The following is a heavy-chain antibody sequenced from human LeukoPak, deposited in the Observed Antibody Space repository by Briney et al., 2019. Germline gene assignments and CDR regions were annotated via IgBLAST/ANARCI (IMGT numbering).Heavy chain of an antibody. V-gene: IGHV1-18*01. D-gene: IGHD3-22*01. CDR3: ARDGYYYDSSGYYSPYYFDY. J-gene: IGHJ4*02. Sequence: ASVKVSCKASGYTFNNYGISWVRQAPRQGLEWMGWINAYNGDTRYAQKVQGRVTMTIDTSTSTAYMELRSLRADDTAVYFCARDGYYYDSSGYYSPYYFDYWGQGTLVTVSS. CDR2: INAYNGDT. CDR1: GYTFNNYG.